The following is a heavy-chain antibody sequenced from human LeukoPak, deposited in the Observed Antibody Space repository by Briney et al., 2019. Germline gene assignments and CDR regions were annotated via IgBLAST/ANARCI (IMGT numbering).Heavy chain of an antibody. CDR2: IYHSGST. CDR3: ARATGYSSGSVDN. V-gene: IGHV4-38-2*02. Sequence: SETLSLTCTVSGYSISSGFYWGWIRQPPGKGLEWIGNIYHSGSTYYNPSLKSRVTISVDMSKNQFSLKLSSVTAADTAVYYCARATGYSSGSVDNWGQGTLVSVSS. J-gene: IGHJ4*02. CDR1: GYSISSGFY. D-gene: IGHD5-12*01.